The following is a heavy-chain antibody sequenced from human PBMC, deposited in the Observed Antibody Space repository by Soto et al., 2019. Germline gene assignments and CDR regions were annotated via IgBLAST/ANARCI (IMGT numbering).Heavy chain of an antibody. CDR3: ARDVQWLLTNWFEP. D-gene: IGHD6-19*01. Sequence: VASVKVSCKASGYTFTNYALQWVRQAPGQRLEWMGWINVGNGKTKYSQKFQGRVTITRDTSASTAYMELSSLTSEDTAVYYCARDVQWLLTNWFEPWGQGTLVTVSS. J-gene: IGHJ5*02. CDR1: GYTFTNYA. V-gene: IGHV1-3*01. CDR2: INVGNGKT.